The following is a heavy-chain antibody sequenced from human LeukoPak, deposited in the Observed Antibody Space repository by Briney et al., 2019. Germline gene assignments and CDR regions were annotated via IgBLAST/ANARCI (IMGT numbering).Heavy chain of an antibody. D-gene: IGHD1-26*01. V-gene: IGHV4-38-2*02. CDR3: ARALWELLSEYDY. Sequence: WETLSLTCTVSGYSISSGYYWGWIRQPPGKGLEWIGSIYHSGSTYYNPSLKSRVTISVDTSKNQFSLKLSSVTAADTAVYYCARALWELLSEYDYWGQGTLVTVSS. CDR1: GYSISSGYY. CDR2: IYHSGST. J-gene: IGHJ4*02.